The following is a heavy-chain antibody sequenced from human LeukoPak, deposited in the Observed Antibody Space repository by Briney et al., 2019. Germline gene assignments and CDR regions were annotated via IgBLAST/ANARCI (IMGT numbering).Heavy chain of an antibody. CDR3: AKPWAIMVRGVPLQDY. CDR1: GYTFSSFY. J-gene: IGHJ4*02. V-gene: IGHV1-46*01. Sequence: ASVKVSCKASGYTFSSFYMHWVRQAPGQGLKWMGIINPSGGSTTYAQKFQGRVAMTRDTSTSTVYMELSSLRSEDTAVYYCAKPWAIMVRGVPLQDYWGQGTLVTVSS. D-gene: IGHD3-10*01. CDR2: INPSGGST.